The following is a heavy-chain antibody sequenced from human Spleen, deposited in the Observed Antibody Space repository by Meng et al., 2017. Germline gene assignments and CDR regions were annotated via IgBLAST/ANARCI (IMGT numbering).Heavy chain of an antibody. D-gene: IGHD3-22*01. CDR1: GYSFTSYW. Sequence: KVSCKGSGYSFTSYWIGWVRQMPGKGLEWMGIIYPGDSDTRYSPSFQGQVTFSADKSISTAYLQWSSLKASDTAMYYCARRRYSDSSGYYPIDYWGQGTLVTVSS. CDR2: IYPGDSDT. V-gene: IGHV5-51*01. J-gene: IGHJ4*02. CDR3: ARRRYSDSSGYYPIDY.